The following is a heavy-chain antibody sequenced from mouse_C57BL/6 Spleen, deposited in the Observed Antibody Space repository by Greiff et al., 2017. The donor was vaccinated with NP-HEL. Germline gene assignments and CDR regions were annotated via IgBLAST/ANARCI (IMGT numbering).Heavy chain of an antibody. D-gene: IGHD1-1*01. Sequence: QVQLQQPGAELVKPGASVKMSCKASGYTFTSYWITWVKQRPGQGLEWIGDIYPGSGSTNYNEKFKSKATLTVDTSSSTAYMQLSSLTSEDSAVYYCARRGYGSSQIYYAMDYWGQGTSVTVSS. J-gene: IGHJ4*01. V-gene: IGHV1-55*01. CDR1: GYTFTSYW. CDR3: ARRGYGSSQIYYAMDY. CDR2: IYPGSGST.